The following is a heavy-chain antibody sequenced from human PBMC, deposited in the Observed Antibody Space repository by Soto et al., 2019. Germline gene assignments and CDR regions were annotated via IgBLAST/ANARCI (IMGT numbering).Heavy chain of an antibody. D-gene: IGHD4-17*01. V-gene: IGHV3-23*01. CDR2: ISGSGGST. CDR3: AKDQWLGSTVTTIDY. J-gene: IGHJ4*02. CDR1: GFTFSSYA. Sequence: GGSLRLSCAASGFTFSSYAMSWVRQAPGKGLEWVSAISGSGGSTYYADSVKGRFTISRDNSKNTLYLQMNSLRAEDTAVYYCAKDQWLGSTVTTIDYWGQGTLVTVSS.